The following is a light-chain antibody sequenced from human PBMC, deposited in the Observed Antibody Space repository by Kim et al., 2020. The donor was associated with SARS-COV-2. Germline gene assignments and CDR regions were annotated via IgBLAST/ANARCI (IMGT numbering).Light chain of an antibody. CDR2: EDN. CDR1: SGSIAGNY. Sequence: GKTITISCTGSSGSIAGNYVQWYQQRPGSAPTTVIYEDNQRPSGVPYRFSGSIDSSSNSASLTISGLKTEDEADYYCQSYDSSIVVFGGGTQLTVL. V-gene: IGLV6-57*02. CDR3: QSYDSSIVV. J-gene: IGLJ2*01.